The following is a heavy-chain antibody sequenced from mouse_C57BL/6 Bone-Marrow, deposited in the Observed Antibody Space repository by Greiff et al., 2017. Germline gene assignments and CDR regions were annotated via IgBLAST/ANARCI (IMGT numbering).Heavy chain of an antibody. V-gene: IGHV5-17*01. D-gene: IGHD2-12*01. CDR2: ISSGSSTI. CDR1: GFTFSDYG. Sequence: EVQGVESGGGLVKPGGSLKLSCAASGFTFSDYGMHWVRQAPEKGLEWVAYISSGSSTIYSAVTVKGRFTISRDNAKNTLFLQMTSLRSEDTAMYYCARCDYNDEGAWFAYWGQGTLVTVSA. CDR3: ARCDYNDEGAWFAY. J-gene: IGHJ3*01.